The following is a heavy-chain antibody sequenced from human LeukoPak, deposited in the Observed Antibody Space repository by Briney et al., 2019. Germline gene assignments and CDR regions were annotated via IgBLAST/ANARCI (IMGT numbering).Heavy chain of an antibody. Sequence: GGSLRLSCAASGFSFSSYSMNWVRQAPGKGLEWVSYITSSGSTIYYADSVKGRFTISRDNAKNSLYLQMNSLRAEDTAVYYCARDLAAGAPWGQGTLVTVSS. V-gene: IGHV3-48*01. CDR3: ARDLAAGAP. CDR2: ITSSGSTI. J-gene: IGHJ4*02. CDR1: GFSFSSYS. D-gene: IGHD6-13*01.